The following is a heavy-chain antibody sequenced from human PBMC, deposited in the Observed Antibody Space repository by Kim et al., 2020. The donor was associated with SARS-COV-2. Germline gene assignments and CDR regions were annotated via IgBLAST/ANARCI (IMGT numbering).Heavy chain of an antibody. CDR3: AYEGLDGMDV. J-gene: IGHJ6*02. CDR1: GFTFSSYS. CDR2: ISSSSSYI. Sequence: GGSLRLSCASSGFTFSSYSMNWVRQAPGKGLEWVSSISSSSSYIYYADSVKGRFTISRDNAKNSLYLQRNSLRAEDTAVYYCAYEGLDGMDVWGQGTTVTVSS. V-gene: IGHV3-21*01. D-gene: IGHD5-12*01.